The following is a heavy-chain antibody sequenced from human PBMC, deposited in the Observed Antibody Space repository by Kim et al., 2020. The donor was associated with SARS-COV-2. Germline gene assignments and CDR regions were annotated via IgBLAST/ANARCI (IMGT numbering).Heavy chain of an antibody. J-gene: IGHJ4*02. V-gene: IGHV1-18*01. CDR2: ISGYNGNT. D-gene: IGHD6-19*01. Sequence: ASVKVSCKASGYTFTSYGISWVRQAPGQGLEWMGWISGYNGNTNYAQKVQGRVTMTTDTSTSTAYMELRSLRSDDTAVDYCARDPRGEAVAVWGQGTLVTVSS. CDR1: GYTFTSYG. CDR3: ARDPRGEAVAV.